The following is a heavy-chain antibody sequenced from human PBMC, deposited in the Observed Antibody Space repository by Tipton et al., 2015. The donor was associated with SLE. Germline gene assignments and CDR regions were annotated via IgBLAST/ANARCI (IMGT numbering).Heavy chain of an antibody. V-gene: IGHV4-59*08. D-gene: IGHD5-12*01. Sequence: WIRQPPGKGLEWIGYIYYSGSTNYNPSLKSRVTISVDTSKNQFSLKLSSVTAADTAVYYCAGTDETGGSPIVATTRVDYWGQGTLVTVSS. CDR3: AGTDETGGSPIVATTRVDY. J-gene: IGHJ4*02. CDR2: IYYSGST.